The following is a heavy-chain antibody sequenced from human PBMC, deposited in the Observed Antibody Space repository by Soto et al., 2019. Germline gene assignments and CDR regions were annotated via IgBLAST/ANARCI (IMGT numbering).Heavy chain of an antibody. J-gene: IGHJ2*01. D-gene: IGHD3-9*01. V-gene: IGHV4-4*02. CDR1: GGSISSSNW. CDR3: ARDLLMPLINWYFDL. CDR2: IYHSGST. Sequence: QVQLQESGPGLVKPSGTLSLTCAVSGGSISSSNWWSWVRQPPGKGLEWIGEIYHSGSTNYNPSLKSRVTISVDKSKNQVSLKLSAVTAADTAVYYCARDLLMPLINWYFDLWGRGTLVTVSS.